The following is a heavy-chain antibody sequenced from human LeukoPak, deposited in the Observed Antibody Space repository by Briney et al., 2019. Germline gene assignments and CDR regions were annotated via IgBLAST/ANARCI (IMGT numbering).Heavy chain of an antibody. CDR2: ISASGGST. CDR3: AKDRISVL. J-gene: IGHJ4*02. V-gene: IGHV3-23*01. Sequence: GGSLRLSCAASGFTFSSYAMNWVRQPSGKGLEWVSIISASGGSTYYADSVKGRFTISRDNSKNTLYLQMDSLRLEDTAVYYCAKDRISVLWGQGTLVTVSS. CDR1: GFTFSSYA.